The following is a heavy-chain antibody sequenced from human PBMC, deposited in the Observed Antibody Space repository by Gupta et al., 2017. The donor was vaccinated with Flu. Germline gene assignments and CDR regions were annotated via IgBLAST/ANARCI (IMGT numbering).Heavy chain of an antibody. CDR2: IYYSGST. CDR1: GGSISSSSYY. CDR3: ARSITMVRGAPHAFDI. V-gene: IGHV4-39*01. Sequence: QLQLQESGPGLVKPSETLSLTCTVSGGSISSSSYYWGWIRQPPGKGLEWIGSIYYSGSTYYNPSLKSRVTISVDTSKNQFSLKLSSVTAADTAVYYCARSITMVRGAPHAFDIWGQGTMVTVSS. D-gene: IGHD3-10*01. J-gene: IGHJ3*02.